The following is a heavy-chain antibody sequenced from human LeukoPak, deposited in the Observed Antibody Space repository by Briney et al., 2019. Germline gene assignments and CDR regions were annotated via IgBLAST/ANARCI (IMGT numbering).Heavy chain of an antibody. V-gene: IGHV3-30*04. Sequence: GGSLRLSCAASGFTFSSYAMHWVRQAPGKGLEWVAVISYDGSNKYYADSVKGRFTISRDNSKNTLYLQMNSLRAEDTAVYYCARARCPGIAVAGTQDYWGQGTLVTVSS. CDR2: ISYDGSNK. D-gene: IGHD6-19*01. CDR1: GFTFSSYA. CDR3: ARARCPGIAVAGTQDY. J-gene: IGHJ4*02.